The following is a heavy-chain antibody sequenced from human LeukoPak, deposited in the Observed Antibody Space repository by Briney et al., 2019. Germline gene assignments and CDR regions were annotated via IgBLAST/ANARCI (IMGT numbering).Heavy chain of an antibody. D-gene: IGHD2-8*01. V-gene: IGHV3-23*01. CDR3: ARPVGITNRVMEDY. J-gene: IGHJ4*01. Sequence: GGSLRLSCAASGSTFNSYAMSWFRQAPGRGLEWVSSISASGDRTYYPDSVKGRFTISRDNSKNTLYLQMNSLRAEDTAVYYCARPVGITNRVMEDYWGHGTLVTVSS. CDR2: ISASGDRT. CDR1: GSTFNSYA.